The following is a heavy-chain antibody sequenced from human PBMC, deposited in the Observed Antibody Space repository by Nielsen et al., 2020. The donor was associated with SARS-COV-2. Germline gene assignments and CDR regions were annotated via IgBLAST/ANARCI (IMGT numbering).Heavy chain of an antibody. CDR3: ARDISGWGWFDP. CDR1: GFTVSSSY. J-gene: IGHJ5*02. D-gene: IGHD6-19*01. CDR2: IYSGGST. Sequence: GESLKISCAASGFTVSSSYMSWVRQAPGKGLEWVSLIYSGGSTYYADSVKGRFTISRDSSKNTLYLQMDSLRAEDTAVYYCARDISGWGWFDPWGQGTQVTVSS. V-gene: IGHV3-66*01.